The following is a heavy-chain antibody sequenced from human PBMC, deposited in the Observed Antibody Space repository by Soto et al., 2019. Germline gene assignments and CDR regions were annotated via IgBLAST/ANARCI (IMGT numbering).Heavy chain of an antibody. D-gene: IGHD5-12*01. Sequence: QPGGSLRLSCAASGFTFSSYAMSWVRQDPGKGLEWVSAISGSGGSTYYADSVKGRFTISRDNSKNTLYLQMNSLRAEDTAVYYCAKFPPTRIVATMDFDYWGQGTLVTVSS. J-gene: IGHJ4*02. CDR3: AKFPPTRIVATMDFDY. V-gene: IGHV3-23*01. CDR2: ISGSGGST. CDR1: GFTFSSYA.